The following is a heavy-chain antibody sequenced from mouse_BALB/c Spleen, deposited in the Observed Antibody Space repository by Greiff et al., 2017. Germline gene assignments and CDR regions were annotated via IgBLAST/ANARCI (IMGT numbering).Heavy chain of an antibody. J-gene: IGHJ4*01. Sequence: EVQLQESGPGLVKPSQSLSLTCTVTGYSITSDYAWNWIRQFPGNKLEWMGYISYSGSTSYNPSLKSRISITRDTSKNQFFLQLNSVTTEDTATYYCARNPHYYGSSYGMDYWGQGTSVTVSS. CDR2: ISYSGST. D-gene: IGHD1-1*01. CDR3: ARNPHYYGSSYGMDY. V-gene: IGHV3-2*02. CDR1: GYSITSDYA.